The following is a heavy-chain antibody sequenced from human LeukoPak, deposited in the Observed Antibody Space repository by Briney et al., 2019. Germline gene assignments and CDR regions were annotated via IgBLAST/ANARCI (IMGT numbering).Heavy chain of an antibody. CDR3: AGDPLGYCSGGSCAGGYYFDY. D-gene: IGHD2-15*01. CDR2: ISYDGSNK. J-gene: IGHJ4*02. CDR1: VFTFSSYA. Sequence: GGSLRLSCAASVFTFSSYAMHWVRQAPGKGLEWVAVISYDGSNKYYADSVKGRFTISRDNSKNTLYLQMNSLRAEDTAVYYCAGDPLGYCSGGSCAGGYYFDYWGQGTLVTVSS. V-gene: IGHV3-30*04.